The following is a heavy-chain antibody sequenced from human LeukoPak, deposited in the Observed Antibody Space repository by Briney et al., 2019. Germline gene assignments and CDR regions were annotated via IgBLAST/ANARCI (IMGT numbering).Heavy chain of an antibody. CDR3: ARDHQYDIDY. Sequence: ASVKVSCKASGYTFINSGISWVRQAPGLGLGWMGWIGAYNGNTRYVEKFQGRVTMTTDTSTSTAYMELRSLRSDDTAVYFCARDHQYDIDYWDQGNLVTVSS. CDR1: GYTFINSG. D-gene: IGHD1-1*01. V-gene: IGHV1-18*01. J-gene: IGHJ4*02. CDR2: IGAYNGNT.